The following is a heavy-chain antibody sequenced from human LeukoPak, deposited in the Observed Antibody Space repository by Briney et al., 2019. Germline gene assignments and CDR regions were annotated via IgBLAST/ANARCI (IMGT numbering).Heavy chain of an antibody. CDR2: ITSSSGYT. J-gene: IGHJ4*02. CDR3: ARRATMIGGGFDY. D-gene: IGHD5-12*01. V-gene: IGHV3-11*03. CDR1: GFTFSDYY. Sequence: GGSLRLSCAASGFTFSDYYMSWIRQAPGKGLEWVSYITSSSGYTNYADSVKGRFTISRDNAKNSLYLQMNSLRAEDTAVYYCARRATMIGGGFDYWGQGTLVTVSS.